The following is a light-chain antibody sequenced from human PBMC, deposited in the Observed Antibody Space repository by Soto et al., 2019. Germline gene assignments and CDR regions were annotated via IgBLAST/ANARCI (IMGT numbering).Light chain of an antibody. CDR1: QSISSY. J-gene: IGKJ4*01. V-gene: IGKV1-39*01. CDR3: QQSYSIPRT. Sequence: DIQMTQSPSSLSASVGDRVTITCRASQSISSYLNWYQQKPGKAPKFLIYAASSLQSGVPSRFSGSGSGTDFTLTISSLQPEDFAIYYCQQSYSIPRTFGGGTKVEIK. CDR2: AAS.